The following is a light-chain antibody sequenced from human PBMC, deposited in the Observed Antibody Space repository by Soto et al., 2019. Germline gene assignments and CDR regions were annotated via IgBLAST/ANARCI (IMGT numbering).Light chain of an antibody. CDR2: QDT. CDR3: ISHAGRPLCV. V-gene: IGLV2-8*01. CDR1: SRDVGGHNF. J-gene: IGLJ3*02. Sequence: QSVLTQPPSASGSPGHSVTISCTGTSRDVGGHNFVSWYQHHPGKAPKLLIYQDTKRPSGVPDRFSASKSGNTASLTVSGLQVDDDADYYCISHAGRPLCVFGGGTKLTVL.